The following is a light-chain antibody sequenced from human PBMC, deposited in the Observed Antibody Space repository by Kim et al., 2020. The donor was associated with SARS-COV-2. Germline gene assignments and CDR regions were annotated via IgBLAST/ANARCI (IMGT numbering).Light chain of an antibody. CDR2: DAS. CDR1: QSIGGW. CDR3: QHHSTYPIT. Sequence: IQLTQSPSTLSASVGDRVTITCRASQSIGGWLAWYQQKPGKAPKLLIYDASSVESGVPSRFSGSGSGTEFNLTISSLQPDDSATYYCQHHSTYPITFGQGTRLEIK. J-gene: IGKJ5*01. V-gene: IGKV1-5*01.